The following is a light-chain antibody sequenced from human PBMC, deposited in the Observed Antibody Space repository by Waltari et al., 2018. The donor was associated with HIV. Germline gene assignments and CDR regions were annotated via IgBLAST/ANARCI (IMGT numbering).Light chain of an antibody. CDR3: YSTDSSGNHSWV. CDR2: EDS. Sequence: SYELTQPPSVSVSPRQTARITCSGDALPKKYAYWYQQKSGQAPVLVIYEDSKRPSGIPERFSGSSSGTMATLTISGAQVEDEADYYCYSTDSSGNHSWVFGGGTKLTVL. CDR1: ALPKKY. V-gene: IGLV3-10*01. J-gene: IGLJ3*02.